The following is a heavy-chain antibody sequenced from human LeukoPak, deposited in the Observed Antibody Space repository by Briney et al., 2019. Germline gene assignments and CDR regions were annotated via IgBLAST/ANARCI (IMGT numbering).Heavy chain of an antibody. D-gene: IGHD3-10*01. J-gene: IGHJ4*02. CDR1: GFTFSSYW. Sequence: PGGSLRLSCAASGFTFSSYWMSWVRQAPGKGLEWVANIKQDGSEKYYVDSVKGRFTISRDNAKNSLYLQMNSLRAEDTAVYYCARGRRYGSGSTFDYWGQGTLVTVSS. CDR2: IKQDGSEK. V-gene: IGHV3-7*01. CDR3: ARGRRYGSGSTFDY.